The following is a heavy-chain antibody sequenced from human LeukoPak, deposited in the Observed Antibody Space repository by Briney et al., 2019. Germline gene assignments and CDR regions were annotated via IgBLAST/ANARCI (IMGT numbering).Heavy chain of an antibody. J-gene: IGHJ4*02. D-gene: IGHD5-18*01. CDR1: GGSISSYY. Sequence: SETLSLTCTVSGGSISSYYWSWIRQPPGKGLEWIGYIYYSGSTNYNPSLKSRVTISVDASKNQFSLKLSSVTAADTAVYYCARDRGRGYSYGYYFDYWGQGTLVTVSS. CDR2: IYYSGST. CDR3: ARDRGRGYSYGYYFDY. V-gene: IGHV4-59*01.